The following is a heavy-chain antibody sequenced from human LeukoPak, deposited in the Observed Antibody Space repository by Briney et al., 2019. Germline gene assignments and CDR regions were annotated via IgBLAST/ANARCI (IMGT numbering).Heavy chain of an antibody. Sequence: GGSLRLSCAASRFTFSSYWMHWVRQAPGKGLVWVSRINGDGSSIKYADSVKGRVTISRDNSKNTLYLQMSSLGPEDTAMYYCAKVAKGNIVVVTALDYWGQGTLVTVSS. CDR3: AKVAKGNIVVVTALDY. D-gene: IGHD2-21*02. CDR1: RFTFSSYW. J-gene: IGHJ4*02. V-gene: IGHV3-74*03. CDR2: INGDGSSI.